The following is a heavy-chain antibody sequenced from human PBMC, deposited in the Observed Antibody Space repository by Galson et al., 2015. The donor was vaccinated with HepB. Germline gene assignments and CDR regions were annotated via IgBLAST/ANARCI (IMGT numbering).Heavy chain of an antibody. J-gene: IGHJ4*02. Sequence: SLRLSCAASGFTFSSYAMHWVRQAPGKGLEWVAVISYDGSNKYYADSAKGRFTISRDNSKNTLYLQMNSLRAEDTAVYYCARERGSILWFGELSYFDYWGQGTLVTVSS. V-gene: IGHV3-30-3*01. D-gene: IGHD3-10*01. CDR1: GFTFSSYA. CDR2: ISYDGSNK. CDR3: ARERGSILWFGELSYFDY.